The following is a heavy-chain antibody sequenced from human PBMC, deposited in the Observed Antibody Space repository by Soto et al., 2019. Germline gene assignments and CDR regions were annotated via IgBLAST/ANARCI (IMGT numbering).Heavy chain of an antibody. J-gene: IGHJ4*02. CDR2: IVVGSGNT. D-gene: IGHD3-22*01. Sequence: ASVKVSCKASRFTFTSSAVQWVRQARGQRLEWIGWIVVGSGNTNYAQKFQERVTITRDMSTSTAYMELSSLRSEDTAVYYCAALQRRSSGYNPVQDDYWGQGTLVTVSS. CDR3: AALQRRSSGYNPVQDDY. CDR1: RFTFTSSA. V-gene: IGHV1-58*01.